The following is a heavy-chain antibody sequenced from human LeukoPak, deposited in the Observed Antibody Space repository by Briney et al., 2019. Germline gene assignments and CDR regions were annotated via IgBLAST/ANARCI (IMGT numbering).Heavy chain of an antibody. D-gene: IGHD6-13*01. CDR2: IYSGGST. CDR1: GFTFSSYA. Sequence: GGSLRLSCAASGFTFSSYAMSWVRQAPGKGLEWVSVIYSGGSTYYADSVKGRFTISRDNSKNTLYLQMNSLRAEDTAVYYCARASSVAGYSSSWYPVGFDPWGQGTLVTVSS. V-gene: IGHV3-53*01. CDR3: ARASSVAGYSSSWYPVGFDP. J-gene: IGHJ5*02.